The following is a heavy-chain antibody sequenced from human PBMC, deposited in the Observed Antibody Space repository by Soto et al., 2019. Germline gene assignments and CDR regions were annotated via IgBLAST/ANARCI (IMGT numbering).Heavy chain of an antibody. J-gene: IGHJ4*02. V-gene: IGHV4-4*02. CDR1: GGSIISTDW. D-gene: IGHD6-13*01. CDR3: ARGLSSYHYFDY. CDR2: VYHSGST. Sequence: RLRKTLSLTCAVSGGSIISTDWWSWVRQPPGKGLEWIGEVYHSGSTNYNPSLKSRVTISVDKSKNQFSLKLSSVTAADTAVYYCARGLSSYHYFDYWGQGTVVTVSS.